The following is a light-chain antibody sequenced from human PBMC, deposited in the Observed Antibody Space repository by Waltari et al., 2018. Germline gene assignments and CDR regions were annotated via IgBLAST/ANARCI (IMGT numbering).Light chain of an antibody. J-gene: IGKJ4*01. CDR1: QAVNDY. Sequence: EIVLTQSPATLSLSPGQRAALSCRASQAVNDYLAWYQQKHGQPPRLLIHDASKRATGIPARFSGSGSGTDFTLTISTLEPEDFGVYYCQQRYAFGGGTKVEI. CDR2: DAS. CDR3: QQRYA. V-gene: IGKV3-11*01.